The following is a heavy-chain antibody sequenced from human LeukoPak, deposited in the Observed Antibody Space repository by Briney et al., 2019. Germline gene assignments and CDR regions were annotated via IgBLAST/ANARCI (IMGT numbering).Heavy chain of an antibody. CDR1: GFSFSDFC. D-gene: IGHD5-24*01. Sequence: GGSLRLSCAASGFSFSDFCMSWVRQAPGKGLEWVANIKYDGSDKYYVDSVKGRFTISRDNAKNSLYLQMNSLRAEDTAVYYCAGDDRDGNNWAWFDSWGQGTLVTVSS. V-gene: IGHV3-7*01. CDR3: AGDDRDGNNWAWFDS. J-gene: IGHJ5*01. CDR2: IKYDGSDK.